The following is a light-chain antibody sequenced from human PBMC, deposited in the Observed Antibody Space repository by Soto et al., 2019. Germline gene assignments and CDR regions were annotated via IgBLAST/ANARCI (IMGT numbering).Light chain of an antibody. J-gene: IGKJ1*01. CDR1: QSVSSSY. Sequence: EIVLTQSPGTLSLSPGERATLSCRASQSVSSSYLAWFQQKPGQAPRLLIYGASSRATGIPDRFSGSGSGTDFTLTISRLEPADFAVYYCQQYGSSPKTFGQGTTVEIK. CDR2: GAS. V-gene: IGKV3-20*01. CDR3: QQYGSSPKT.